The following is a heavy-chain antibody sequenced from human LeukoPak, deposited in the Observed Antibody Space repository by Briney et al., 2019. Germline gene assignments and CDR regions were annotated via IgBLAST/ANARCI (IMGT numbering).Heavy chain of an antibody. D-gene: IGHD2-8*01. CDR2: IYYSGST. CDR1: GGSFSGYY. Sequence: SETLSLTCAVYGGSFSGYYWSWIRQPPGKGLEWIGYIYYSGSTNYNPSLKSRVTISVDTSKNQFSLKLSSVTAADTAVYYCARGQALVFYYYYMDVWGKGTTVTVSS. V-gene: IGHV4-59*01. J-gene: IGHJ6*03. CDR3: ARGQALVFYYYYMDV.